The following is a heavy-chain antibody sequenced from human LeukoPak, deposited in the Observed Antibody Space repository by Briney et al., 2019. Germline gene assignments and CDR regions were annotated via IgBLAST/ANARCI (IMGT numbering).Heavy chain of an antibody. Sequence: PGGSLRLSCAAAGFTFSSYAMNWVRQAPGKGLEGVSGISDSGGSTDSVKGRFTISRDNSKNTLYLQMNSLRAEDSAVYYCAKGTTAAPYYYYYSMDVWGQGTTVTVSS. V-gene: IGHV3-23*01. CDR2: ISDSGGS. CDR3: AKGTTAAPYYYYYSMDV. D-gene: IGHD1-1*01. J-gene: IGHJ6*02. CDR1: GFTFSSYA.